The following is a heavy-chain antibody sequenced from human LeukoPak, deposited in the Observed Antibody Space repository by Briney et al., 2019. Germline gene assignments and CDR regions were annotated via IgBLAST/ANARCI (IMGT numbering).Heavy chain of an antibody. Sequence: ASVKVSCKASGYTFTSYGISWVRQAPGQGLEWMGWISAYNGNTNYAQKLQGRVTMTTDTSTSTAYMELTSLRSDDTAVYYCARGHYGSGTPRCFDCWGQGTLVTVSS. CDR3: ARGHYGSGTPRCFDC. V-gene: IGHV1-18*01. CDR2: ISAYNGNT. CDR1: GYTFTSYG. J-gene: IGHJ4*02. D-gene: IGHD3-10*01.